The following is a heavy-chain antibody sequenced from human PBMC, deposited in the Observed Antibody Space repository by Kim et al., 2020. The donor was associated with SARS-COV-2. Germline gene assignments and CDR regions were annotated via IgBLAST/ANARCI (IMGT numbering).Heavy chain of an antibody. CDR2: RSYSGSS. V-gene: IGHV4-59*13. D-gene: IGHD6-19*01. CDR1: GASISSYY. CDR3: ALYHSGWSYFDS. Sequence: SETLSLTCTVSGASISSYYWSWIRQPPGKGLEWIGYRSYSGSSNYNPSLKSRVTISVDTSKSQFSLKLSSVTAADTAMYYCALYHSGWSYFDSWGQGTLVTVSS. J-gene: IGHJ4*02.